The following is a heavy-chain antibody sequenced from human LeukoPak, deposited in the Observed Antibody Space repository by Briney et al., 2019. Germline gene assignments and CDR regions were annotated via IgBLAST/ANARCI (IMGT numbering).Heavy chain of an antibody. CDR1: GFPFSNYW. D-gene: IGHD6-25*01. Sequence: GGSLRLSCAASGFPFSNYWMHWVRQAPGKGLVWVSRINTDGSTTTYADSVKGRFTISRDNAKNTLYLQMNSLRAEDTAMYYCARDHYSSAYYWGQGTLVTVSS. V-gene: IGHV3-74*01. J-gene: IGHJ4*02. CDR3: ARDHYSSAYY. CDR2: INTDGSTT.